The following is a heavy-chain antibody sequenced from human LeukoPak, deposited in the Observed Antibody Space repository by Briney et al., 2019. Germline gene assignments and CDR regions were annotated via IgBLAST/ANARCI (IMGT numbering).Heavy chain of an antibody. V-gene: IGHV1-18*01. J-gene: IGHJ3*02. CDR1: GYTFTSYG. CDR3: AGVVPAATGVDAFDI. CDR2: ISAYNGNT. Sequence: GASVKVSCKASGYTFTSYGISWVRQAPGQGLEWMGWISAYNGNTNYAQKLQGRVTMTTDASTSTAYMELRSLRSDDTAVYYCAGVVPAATGVDAFDIWGQGTMVTVSS. D-gene: IGHD2-2*01.